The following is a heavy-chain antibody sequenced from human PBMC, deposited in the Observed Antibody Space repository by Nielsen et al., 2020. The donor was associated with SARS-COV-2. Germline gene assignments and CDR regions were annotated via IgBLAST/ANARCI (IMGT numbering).Heavy chain of an antibody. D-gene: IGHD6-25*01. CDR2: ISSSSSTI. CDR1: GFTFRSYG. CDR3: AKAFRSSDWVRAATDF. V-gene: IGHV3-48*01. J-gene: IGHJ4*02. Sequence: GESLKISCAASGFTFRSYGMNWVRQAPGKGLEWVSYISSSSSTIYYADSVKGRFTISRDNSKNTLYLQMNSLRAEDTAVYYCAKAFRSSDWVRAATDFWGQGTLVTVSS.